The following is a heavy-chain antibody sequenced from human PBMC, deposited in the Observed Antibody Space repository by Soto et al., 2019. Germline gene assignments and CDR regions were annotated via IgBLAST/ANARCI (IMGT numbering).Heavy chain of an antibody. D-gene: IGHD5-12*01. CDR2: IWYDGNNK. Sequence: GGSLRLSCAASGFTFSNYGMHCGRQAPGKGLEWVAVIWYDGNNKYYADSVKGRFTISRDNSNNTLYVQMTSLRAEDTAVYYCARGLHYIFDYWGQGKLVTVSS. CDR1: GFTFSNYG. J-gene: IGHJ4*02. CDR3: ARGLHYIFDY. V-gene: IGHV3-33*01.